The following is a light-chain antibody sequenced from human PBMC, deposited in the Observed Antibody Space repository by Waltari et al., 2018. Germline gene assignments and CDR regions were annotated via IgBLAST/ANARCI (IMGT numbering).Light chain of an antibody. V-gene: IGLV1-44*01. CDR1: RSNIGRNT. CDR3: SVWDDSLNGVI. CDR2: YNN. J-gene: IGLJ2*01. Sequence: QSVLTQPPSASGTPGQRVTISCSGGRSNIGRNTVNWYQHVPGTAPKLLIYYNNQRPSGVPDRFSGSMSDTSASLAISGLQSEDEATYYCSVWDDSLNGVIFGGGTNLAVL.